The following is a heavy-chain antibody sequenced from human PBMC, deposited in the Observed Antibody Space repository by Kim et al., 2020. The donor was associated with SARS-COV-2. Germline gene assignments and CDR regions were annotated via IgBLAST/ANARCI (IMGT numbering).Heavy chain of an antibody. V-gene: IGHV3-21*01. CDR3: ARDRDSSGWYVAY. Sequence: GGSLRLSCAASGFTFSSYSMNWVRQAPGKGLEWVSSISSSSYIYYADSVKGRFTISRDNAKNSLYLQMNSLRAEDTAVYYCARDRDSSGWYVAYWGQGTLVTVSS. CDR2: ISSSSYI. CDR1: GFTFSSYS. D-gene: IGHD6-19*01. J-gene: IGHJ4*02.